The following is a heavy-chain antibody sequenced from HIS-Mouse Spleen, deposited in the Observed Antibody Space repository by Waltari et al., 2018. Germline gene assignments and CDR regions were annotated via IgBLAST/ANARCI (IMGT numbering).Heavy chain of an antibody. Sequence: QLQLQESGPGLVKPSETLSLTCTFSGCSISSISYYWGWIRPPPGKGLEWIGSIYYSGSTYYNPSLKSRVTISVDTSKNQFSLKLSSVTAADTAVYYCAREIPYSSSWYDWYFDLWGRGTLVTVSS. J-gene: IGHJ2*01. V-gene: IGHV4-39*07. CDR3: AREIPYSSSWYDWYFDL. D-gene: IGHD6-13*01. CDR1: GCSISSISYY. CDR2: IYYSGST.